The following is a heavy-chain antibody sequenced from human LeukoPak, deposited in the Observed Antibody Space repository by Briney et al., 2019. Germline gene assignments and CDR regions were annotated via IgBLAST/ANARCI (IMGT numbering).Heavy chain of an antibody. J-gene: IGHJ5*02. CDR2: IKQDGSEK. CDR1: GVTFSSYW. CDR3: ARDNSVGDVAWWFDP. Sequence: PGGSLRLSCAASGVTFSSYWMNWVRQSPGKGLEWVANIKQDGSEKYYVDSVKGRFTVSRDNAKNSLYLQMNSLRAEDTAVYYCARDNSVGDVAWWFDPWGQETLVTVSS. V-gene: IGHV3-7*01. D-gene: IGHD1-26*01.